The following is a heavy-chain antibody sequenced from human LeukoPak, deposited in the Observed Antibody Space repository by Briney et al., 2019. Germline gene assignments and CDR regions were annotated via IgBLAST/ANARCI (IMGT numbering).Heavy chain of an antibody. CDR1: GGSINNYY. CDR2: IYSSGST. CDR3: AREYCSGGSCYFDY. Sequence: SETLSLTCTVSGGSINNYYWSWIRQPPGKGLEWIGSIYSSGSTNYSPSLKSRVIISVDTSKSQFSLKLSSLTAADTAMYYCAREYCSGGSCYFDYWGQGTLVTVSS. J-gene: IGHJ4*02. D-gene: IGHD2-15*01. V-gene: IGHV4-4*08.